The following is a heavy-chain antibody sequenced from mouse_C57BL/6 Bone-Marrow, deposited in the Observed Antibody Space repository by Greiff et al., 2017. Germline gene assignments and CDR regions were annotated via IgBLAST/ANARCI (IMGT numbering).Heavy chain of an antibody. J-gene: IGHJ1*03. CDR1: GFTFSDYG. CDR2: ISSGSSTI. D-gene: IGHD1-1*01. V-gene: IGHV5-17*01. CDR3: ARDYYGSSYGYFDV. Sequence: EVQLQESGGGLVKPGGSLKLSCAASGFTFSDYGMHWVRQAPEKGLEWVAYISSGSSTIYYADTVKGRFTISRDNAKNTLFLQMTSLRSEDTAMYYCARDYYGSSYGYFDVWGTVTTVTVSS.